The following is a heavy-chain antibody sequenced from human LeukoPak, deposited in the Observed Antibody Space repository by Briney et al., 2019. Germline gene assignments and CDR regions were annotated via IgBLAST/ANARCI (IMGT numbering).Heavy chain of an antibody. J-gene: IGHJ4*02. CDR3: ARRSGGYDF. Sequence: ASVKVSCTASGYTITDYIIHWVRPAPGQRLEWMGWINTGNGNTKYSQKLQDRVSITRDTSANTAYMELSSLGSKDTAVYYCARRSGGYDFWGQGTLVTVSS. CDR1: GYTITDYI. CDR2: INTGNGNT. V-gene: IGHV1-3*04. D-gene: IGHD5-12*01.